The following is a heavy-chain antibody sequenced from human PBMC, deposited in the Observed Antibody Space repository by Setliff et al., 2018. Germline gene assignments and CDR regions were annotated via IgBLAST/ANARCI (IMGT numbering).Heavy chain of an antibody. CDR2: IIPMFGTT. CDR3: ARVRDCSGGICHRGFHHYMDV. Sequence: SVKVSCKASGYTFNNYGINWVRQAPGQGLEWMGGIIPMFGTTNYAQRFRGRVTITADESTTTAYLELSSLRSEDTAVYYCARVRDCSGGICHRGFHHYMDVWGKGTTVTVSS. V-gene: IGHV1-69*13. J-gene: IGHJ6*03. CDR1: GYTFNNYG. D-gene: IGHD2-15*01.